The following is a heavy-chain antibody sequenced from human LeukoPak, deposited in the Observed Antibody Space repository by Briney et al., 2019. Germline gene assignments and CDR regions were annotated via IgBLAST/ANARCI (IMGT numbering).Heavy chain of an antibody. Sequence: SETLSLTCTVSGGSISSYYWSWIRQPPGKGLEWIGYIYYSGSTNYNPSLKSRVTISVDTSKNQFSLKLSSVTAADTAVYYCARDNGARGVTVFDYWGQGTLVTVSS. CDR1: GGSISSYY. J-gene: IGHJ4*02. V-gene: IGHV4-59*01. CDR2: IYYSGST. CDR3: ARDNGARGVTVFDY. D-gene: IGHD3-10*01.